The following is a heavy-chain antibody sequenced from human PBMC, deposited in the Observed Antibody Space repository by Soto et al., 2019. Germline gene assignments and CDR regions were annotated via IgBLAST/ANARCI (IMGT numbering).Heavy chain of an antibody. V-gene: IGHV3-30-3*01. Sequence: SLRLDCGASGFTFSNYCMHWVRQSPGKGLEWVAVISYDGSNRYYADSVKGRFTISRDNSKNTLYLQMNSLRAEDAAVYYCARDLWEYDFWSGYSTTSYGMDVWGQGTTVTVSS. CDR2: ISYDGSNR. D-gene: IGHD3-3*01. CDR3: ARDLWEYDFWSGYSTTSYGMDV. CDR1: GFTFSNYC. J-gene: IGHJ6*02.